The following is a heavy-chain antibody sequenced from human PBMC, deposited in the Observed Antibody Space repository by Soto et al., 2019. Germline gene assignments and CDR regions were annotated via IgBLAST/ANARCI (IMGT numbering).Heavy chain of an antibody. CDR2: ISGSGGST. CDR3: AKDQEGYGSGSYSRYFDY. V-gene: IGHV3-23*01. Sequence: GGSLRLSCAASGFTFSSYAMSWVRQAPGKGLEWVSAISGSGGSTYYADSVKGRFTISRDNSKNTLYLQMNSLRAEDTAVYYCAKDQEGYGSGSYSRYFDYWGQATLVTVSS. CDR1: GFTFSSYA. D-gene: IGHD3-10*01. J-gene: IGHJ4*02.